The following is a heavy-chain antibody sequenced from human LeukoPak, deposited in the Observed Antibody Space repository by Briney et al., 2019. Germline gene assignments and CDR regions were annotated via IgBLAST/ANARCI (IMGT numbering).Heavy chain of an antibody. V-gene: IGHV3-74*01. J-gene: IGHJ4*02. CDR3: ARYFERGLGVIDY. CDR2: INTDGSST. D-gene: IGHD3-10*01. Sequence: GGSLRLSCAASGFTFSSYSMNWVRQAPGKGLVWVSRINTDGSSTSYADSVKGRFTISRDNAKNTLYLQMNSLRAEDTAVYYCARYFERGLGVIDYWGQGTLVAVSS. CDR1: GFTFSSYS.